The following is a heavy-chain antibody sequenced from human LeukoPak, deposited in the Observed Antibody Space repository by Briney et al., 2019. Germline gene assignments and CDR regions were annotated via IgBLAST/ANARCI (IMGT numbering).Heavy chain of an antibody. D-gene: IGHD5-12*01. CDR1: GGSISSGDYY. CDR3: ARWVATPRGYFDY. Sequence: PSETLSLTCTVSGGSISSGDYYWGWIRQPPGKGLEWIGNIYYTGSTYYNPSLKSRVTIPVDTSKNQFSLKLSSVTAADTAVYYCARWVATPRGYFDYWGQGTLVTVSS. J-gene: IGHJ4*02. V-gene: IGHV4-39*01. CDR2: IYYTGST.